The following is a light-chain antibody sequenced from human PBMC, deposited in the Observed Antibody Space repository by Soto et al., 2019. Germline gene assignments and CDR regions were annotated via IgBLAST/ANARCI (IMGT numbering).Light chain of an antibody. CDR3: CSYAGSYTRV. CDR2: DVT. V-gene: IGLV2-11*01. Sequence: QSALTQPRSVSGSPGQSVTISCTGTSSDIGSYNYVSWYQQHPGKAPKLMIYDVTKRPSGVPDRFSGSKSGNKASLTISGLQADDEADYYCCSYAGSYTRVFGGGTKLTVL. CDR1: SSDIGSYNY. J-gene: IGLJ3*02.